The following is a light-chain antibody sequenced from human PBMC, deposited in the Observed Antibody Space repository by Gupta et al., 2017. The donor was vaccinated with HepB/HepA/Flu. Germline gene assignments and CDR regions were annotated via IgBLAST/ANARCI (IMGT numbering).Light chain of an antibody. Sequence: DIVMTQSPDSLAVSLGERATINCKSSQSVLYSSNNKNYLAWYQQKPGQPPKLLIYWASTRESGGPDRFSGSGSGTDFTLTISSLQAEDVAVYYCQQYYSTRSITFGQGTRLEIK. CDR2: WAS. J-gene: IGKJ5*01. V-gene: IGKV4-1*01. CDR1: QSVLYSSNNKNY. CDR3: QQYYSTRSIT.